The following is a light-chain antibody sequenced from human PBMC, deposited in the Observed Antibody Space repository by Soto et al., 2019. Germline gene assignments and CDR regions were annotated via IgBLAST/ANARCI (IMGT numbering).Light chain of an antibody. CDR1: QSVLYSSNNKNY. CDR2: WAS. CDR3: QQYYSTPSYT. Sequence: DIVMTQSPDSLAVSLGERATINCKSGQSVLYSSNNKNYLAWYQQKPGQPPKLLIYWASTRESGVPDRFSGSGSGTDFTLTISSLQAEDVAVYYCQQYYSTPSYTFGQGTKLEIK. V-gene: IGKV4-1*01. J-gene: IGKJ2*01.